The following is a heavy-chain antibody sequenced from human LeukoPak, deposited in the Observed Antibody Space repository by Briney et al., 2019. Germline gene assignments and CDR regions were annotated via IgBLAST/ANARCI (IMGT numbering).Heavy chain of an antibody. V-gene: IGHV1-69*05. CDR2: IIPIFGTA. CDR3: ARAEDSSGYSLDY. Sequence: SVKVSCKASGGTFSGYAISWVRQAPGQGLEWMGGIIPIFGTANYAQKFQGRVTITTDESTSTAYMELSSLRSEDTAVYYCARAEDSSGYSLDYWGQGTLVTVSS. D-gene: IGHD3-22*01. J-gene: IGHJ4*02. CDR1: GGTFSGYA.